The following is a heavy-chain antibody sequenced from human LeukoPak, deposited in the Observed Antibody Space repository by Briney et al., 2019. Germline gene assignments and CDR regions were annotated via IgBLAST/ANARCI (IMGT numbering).Heavy chain of an antibody. J-gene: IGHJ4*02. CDR2: ISYDGSNK. V-gene: IGHV3-30-3*01. CDR3: ARDGSYDSSGLLSPRYYFDY. Sequence: GGSLRLSCAASGFTFSSYAMHWVRQAPGKGLEWVAVISYDGSNKYYADSVKGRFTISRDNSKNTLYLQMNSLRAEDAAVYYCARDGSYDSSGLLSPRYYFDYWGQGTLVTVSS. CDR1: GFTFSSYA. D-gene: IGHD3-22*01.